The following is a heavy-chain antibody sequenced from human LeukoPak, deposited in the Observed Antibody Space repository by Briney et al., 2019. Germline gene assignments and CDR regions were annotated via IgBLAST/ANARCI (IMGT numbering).Heavy chain of an antibody. CDR2: ISAYNGNT. V-gene: IGHV1-18*01. CDR3: ARAGYCSSTSCSGDWFDP. CDR1: GYTFTSYG. D-gene: IGHD2-2*01. Sequence: ASVKVSCKASGYTFTSYGISWARQAPGQGLEWMGWISAYNGNTNYAQKLQGRVTMTTDTSTSTAYMELRSLRSDDTAVYYCARAGYCSSTSCSGDWFDPWGQGTLVTVSS. J-gene: IGHJ5*02.